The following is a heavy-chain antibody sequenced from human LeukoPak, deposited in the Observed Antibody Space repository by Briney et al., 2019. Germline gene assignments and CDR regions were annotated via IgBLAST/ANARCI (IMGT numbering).Heavy chain of an antibody. J-gene: IGHJ3*02. CDR1: GFTFDDYA. Sequence: PGGSLRLSCAASGFTFDDYAMHWVRQAPGKGLEWVSGISWNSGSIGYADSVKGRFTISRDNAKNSLYLQMNSLRAEDTALYYCAKVYYYDSSGSGAFDIWGQGTMVTVSS. V-gene: IGHV3-9*01. CDR2: ISWNSGSI. CDR3: AKVYYYDSSGSGAFDI. D-gene: IGHD3-22*01.